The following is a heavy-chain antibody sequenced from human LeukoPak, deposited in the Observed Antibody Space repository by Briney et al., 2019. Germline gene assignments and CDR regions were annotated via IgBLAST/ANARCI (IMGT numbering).Heavy chain of an antibody. V-gene: IGHV3-9*01. CDR2: ISWNSGSI. CDR3: ARDLLEQQLSGY. J-gene: IGHJ4*02. CDR1: GFTFDDYA. D-gene: IGHD6-13*01. Sequence: QPGGSLRLSCAASGFTFDDYAMHWVRQAPGKGLEWVSGISWNSGSIGYADSVKGRFTISRDNAKNSLYLQMNSLRAEDTAVYYCARDLLEQQLSGYWGQGTLVTVSS.